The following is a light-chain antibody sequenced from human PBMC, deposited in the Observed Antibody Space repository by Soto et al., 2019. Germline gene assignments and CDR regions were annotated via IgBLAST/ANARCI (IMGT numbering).Light chain of an antibody. J-gene: IGKJ4*01. CDR2: DAS. CDR1: QSVSSY. V-gene: IGKV3-11*01. CDR3: QQRSDWPST. Sequence: EIVLTQSPATLSLSPGERATLSCRASQSVSSYLAWYQQKPGQAPRLLIYDASNRATGITARFSGSGSGTDFTLTISSLEPEDFAVYYGQQRSDWPSTFGGGTKVQIK.